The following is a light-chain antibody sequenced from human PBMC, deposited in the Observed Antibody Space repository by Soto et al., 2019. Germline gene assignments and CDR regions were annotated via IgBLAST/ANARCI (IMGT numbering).Light chain of an antibody. CDR2: EVN. Sequence: QSVLTQPHSVSGSPGQSVAVSCTGTSSDVGSYNRVSWYQQPPGTAPKLIIYEVNNRPSGVPDRFSGSKSGNTASLTISGLQAEDEADYYCSSFTTSTTYVFGTGTKVTVL. CDR1: SSDVGSYNR. CDR3: SSFTTSTTYV. V-gene: IGLV2-18*02. J-gene: IGLJ1*01.